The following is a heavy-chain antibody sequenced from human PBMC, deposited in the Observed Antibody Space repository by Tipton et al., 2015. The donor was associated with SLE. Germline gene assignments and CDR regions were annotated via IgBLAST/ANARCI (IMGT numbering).Heavy chain of an antibody. J-gene: IGHJ4*02. V-gene: IGHV3-21*03. CDR3: ARDPYSSGGGD. Sequence: GSLRLSCAASGFTFSSYAMNCVRRAPVKGLEWVSSISSSSSYIYYAASVKGRFTISRDNAKNSLYLQMNSLRAEDTAVYYCARDPYSSGGGDWGQGTLVTGSS. CDR2: ISSSSSYI. CDR1: GFTFSSYA. D-gene: IGHD6-25*01.